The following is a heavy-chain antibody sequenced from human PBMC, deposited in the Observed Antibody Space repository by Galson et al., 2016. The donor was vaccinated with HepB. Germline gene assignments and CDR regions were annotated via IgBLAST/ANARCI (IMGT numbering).Heavy chain of an antibody. J-gene: IGHJ4*02. D-gene: IGHD3-22*01. Sequence: SLRLSCAASGFTFSTYWMHWVRQAPGKGLVWVSRIHSEGSSTSYADSVRGRFTISRDNAKNTVYLQMNSLRAEDKAVYYCARRRDHYERSGYYEFGDYWGQGEMVTVAA. CDR3: ARRRDHYERSGYYEFGDY. CDR2: IHSEGSST. V-gene: IGHV3-74*01. CDR1: GFTFSTYW.